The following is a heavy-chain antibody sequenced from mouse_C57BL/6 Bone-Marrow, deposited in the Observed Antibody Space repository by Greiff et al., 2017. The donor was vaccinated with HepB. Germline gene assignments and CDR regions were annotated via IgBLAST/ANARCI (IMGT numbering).Heavy chain of an antibody. J-gene: IGHJ1*03. D-gene: IGHD1-1*01. CDR2: LDPENGDT. Sequence: EVQLVESGAELVRPGASVKLSCTASGFNIKDDYMHWVKQRPEQGLEWIGWLDPENGDTEYASKFQGKATITADTSSNTAYLQLSSLTSEDTAVYYCTTDYYGSHWYFDVWGTGTTVTVSS. V-gene: IGHV14-4*01. CDR1: GFNIKDDY. CDR3: TTDYYGSHWYFDV.